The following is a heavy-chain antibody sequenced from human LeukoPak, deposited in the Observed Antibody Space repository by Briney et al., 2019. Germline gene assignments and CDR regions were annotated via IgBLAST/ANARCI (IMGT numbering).Heavy chain of an antibody. V-gene: IGHV4-34*01. CDR2: INHSGST. D-gene: IGHD3-3*01. Sequence: SETLSLTCAVYGGSFSGYYWSWIRQPPGKGLEWIGEINHSGSTNYNPPLKSRVTISVDTSKNQFSLKLSSVTAADTAVYYCARHRQYYDFWSGLPGSYFDYWGQGTLVTVSS. CDR1: GGSFSGYY. J-gene: IGHJ4*02. CDR3: ARHRQYYDFWSGLPGSYFDY.